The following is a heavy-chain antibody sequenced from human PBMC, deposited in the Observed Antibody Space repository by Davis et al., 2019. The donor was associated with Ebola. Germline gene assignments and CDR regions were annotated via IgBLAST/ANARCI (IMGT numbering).Heavy chain of an antibody. CDR3: AREGSHHGYVKYYFDY. CDR2: ISSSSSYI. CDR1: GFTFSSYS. Sequence: GESLKISCAASGFTFSSYSMNWVRQAPGKGLEWVSSISSSSSYIYHADSVKGRFTISRDNAKNSLYLQMNSLRAEDTAVYYCAREGSHHGYVKYYFDYWGQGTLVTVSS. D-gene: IGHD6-13*01. J-gene: IGHJ4*02. V-gene: IGHV3-21*01.